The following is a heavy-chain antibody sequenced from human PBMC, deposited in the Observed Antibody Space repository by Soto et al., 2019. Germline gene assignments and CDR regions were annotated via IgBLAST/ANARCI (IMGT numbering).Heavy chain of an antibody. CDR3: ARGGNVVVVTAALDY. CDR1: GDTFTEYY. CDR2: VNPSGGHT. D-gene: IGHD2-21*02. V-gene: IGHV1-46*01. J-gene: IGHJ4*02. Sequence: ASVKVSCKASGDTFTEYYIHWVRQAPGQGLEWMGTVNPSGGHTTYAQHFLGRVTMTRDTSTSTLYMELTSLTSDDTALYYCARGGNVVVVTAALDYWGQGTLVTVSS.